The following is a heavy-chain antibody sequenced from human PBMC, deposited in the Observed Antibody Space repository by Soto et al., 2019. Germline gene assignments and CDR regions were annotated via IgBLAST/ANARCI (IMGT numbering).Heavy chain of an antibody. J-gene: IGHJ4*02. V-gene: IGHV3-74*01. Sequence: EVQLVESGGGLVQPGGSLRLSCVVSGITFSTYRMHWVRQAPGKGLVWVSHIKRDGTVTHYTDSVRGRFIISRDNAKNTLFLQMNSLSAEDTAVYYCERENYDFWSGYYLDYGGQGTLVTVSS. D-gene: IGHD3-3*01. CDR2: IKRDGTVT. CDR1: GITFSTYR. CDR3: ERENYDFWSGYYLDY.